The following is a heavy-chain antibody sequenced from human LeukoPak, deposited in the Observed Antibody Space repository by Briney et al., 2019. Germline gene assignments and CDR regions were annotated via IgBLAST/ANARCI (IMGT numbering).Heavy chain of an antibody. V-gene: IGHV1-18*01. CDR2: ISAYNGNT. D-gene: IGHD6-19*01. CDR1: GYTFTSCG. CDR3: ARDVLVAVAGYYMDV. J-gene: IGHJ6*03. Sequence: GASVKVSCKASGYTFTSCGISWVRQAPGQGLEWMGWISAYNGNTNYAQKLQGRVTMTTDTSTSTAYMELRSLRSDDTAVYYCARDVLVAVAGYYMDVWGKGTTVTVSS.